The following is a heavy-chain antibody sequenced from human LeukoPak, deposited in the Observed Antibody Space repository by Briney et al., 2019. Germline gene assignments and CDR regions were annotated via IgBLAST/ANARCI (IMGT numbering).Heavy chain of an antibody. CDR2: IYTSGRT. V-gene: IGHV4-4*07. Sequence: PSETLSLTCTVSGGSISSYYWSWIRQPAGEGLEWIGRIYTSGRTNYNPSLKSRVTISIDTSKNQFSLKMSSVTAADTAVYYCARDLVTVTKGFDIWGQGTMVSVSS. J-gene: IGHJ3*02. CDR3: ARDLVTVTKGFDI. D-gene: IGHD4-17*01. CDR1: GGSISSYY.